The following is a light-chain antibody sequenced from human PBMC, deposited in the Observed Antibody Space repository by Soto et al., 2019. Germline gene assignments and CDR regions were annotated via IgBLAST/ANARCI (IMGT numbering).Light chain of an antibody. Sequence: QSVLTQPASVSGSPGQSLTISCTGTSNDVGGYNFVSWYQQHPDKAPKLMIYDVTNRPSGVSNRVSGSKSGNTASLTISGLQAEDEADYYCSSYTSISTYVFGTGTKVTVL. J-gene: IGLJ1*01. V-gene: IGLV2-14*01. CDR3: SSYTSISTYV. CDR1: SNDVGGYNF. CDR2: DVT.